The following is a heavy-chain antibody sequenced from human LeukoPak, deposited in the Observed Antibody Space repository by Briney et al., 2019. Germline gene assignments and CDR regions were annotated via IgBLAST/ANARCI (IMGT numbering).Heavy chain of an antibody. V-gene: IGHV1-18*01. CDR1: GYSFSTFG. Sequence: ASVKVSCKPSGYSFSTFGISWVRQAPGQGLEWMGWISVYNGDTKYAQNFQGRVTMSTDTSTSTAYMELRSLRFDDTAVYYCARVAGYSSGWYLEDYWGQGTLVTVSS. CDR2: ISVYNGDT. CDR3: ARVAGYSSGWYLEDY. J-gene: IGHJ4*02. D-gene: IGHD6-19*01.